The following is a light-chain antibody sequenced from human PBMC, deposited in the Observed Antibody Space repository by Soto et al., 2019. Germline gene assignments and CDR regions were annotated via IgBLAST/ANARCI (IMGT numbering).Light chain of an antibody. J-gene: IGLJ1*01. V-gene: IGLV2-8*01. Sequence: QSVLTQPPSASGSPGQSVTISCTGTSSDVGGYNYVSWYQQHPGKAPKLMIYEVSKRPSVVPDRFSGSKSGNTASLTVSGRQAEDEADYYCSSREARSYVFGTGTKLTVL. CDR2: EVS. CDR1: SSDVGGYNY. CDR3: SSREARSYV.